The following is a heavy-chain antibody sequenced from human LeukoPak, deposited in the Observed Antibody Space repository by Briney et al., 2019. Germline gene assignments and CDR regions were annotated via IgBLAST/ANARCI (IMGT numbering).Heavy chain of an antibody. V-gene: IGHV3-30*04. J-gene: IGHJ4*02. CDR3: AKDYDILTGYGAPGSPFDY. D-gene: IGHD3-9*01. CDR2: ISSDGSDK. Sequence: GRSLRLSCAASGFAFSSHAMHWVRQAPGKGLEWVAIISSDGSDKRYADSVKGRFTISRDNSKNTLYLQMNSLRAEDTAVYYCAKDYDILTGYGAPGSPFDYWGQGTLVTVSS. CDR1: GFAFSSHA.